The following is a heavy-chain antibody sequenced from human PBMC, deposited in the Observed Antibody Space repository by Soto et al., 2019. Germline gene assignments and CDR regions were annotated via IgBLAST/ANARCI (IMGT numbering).Heavy chain of an antibody. D-gene: IGHD3-9*01. CDR3: ARHRGYYDILTGYYTELNFDY. CDR1: GYSFTNYW. Sequence: GESLKISCQASGYSFTNYWIAWVRQVPGKGLEWMGIIYPDDSDTRYNPTLEGHVTISADKSISTAYLQWSSLKASDTAMYYCARHRGYYDILTGYYTELNFDYWGQGTLVTVSS. V-gene: IGHV5-51*01. J-gene: IGHJ4*02. CDR2: IYPDDSDT.